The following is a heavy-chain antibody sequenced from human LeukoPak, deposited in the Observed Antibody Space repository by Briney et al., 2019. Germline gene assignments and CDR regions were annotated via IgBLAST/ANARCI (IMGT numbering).Heavy chain of an antibody. J-gene: IGHJ4*02. CDR1: GYTFTGYF. D-gene: IGHD3-9*01. Sequence: GSVKVSCKASGYTFTGYFMHWVRQAPGQGLDRMGWINPNTGGTKYAQKFQGRVTMTRDTSIGTAYMELSTVTSDDTAVYFCARVHATGYFSLDLGYWGQGTLVTVSS. CDR2: INPNTGGT. CDR3: ARVHATGYFSLDLGY. V-gene: IGHV1-2*02.